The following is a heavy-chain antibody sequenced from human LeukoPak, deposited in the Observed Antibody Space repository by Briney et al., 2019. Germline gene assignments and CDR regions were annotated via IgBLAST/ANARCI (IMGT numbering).Heavy chain of an antibody. D-gene: IGHD4/OR15-4a*01. CDR1: GFTFSSYW. V-gene: IGHV3-74*01. J-gene: IGHJ4*02. CDR2: INSDGSST. Sequence: GGSLRLSCAASGFTFSSYWMHWVRQAPGKGLVWVSRINSDGSSTSYADSEKGRFTISIDNAKNTLYLQMNSQRAEDTAVYYCACGFRVSGLSDYWGQGTLVTVSS. CDR3: ACGFRVSGLSDY.